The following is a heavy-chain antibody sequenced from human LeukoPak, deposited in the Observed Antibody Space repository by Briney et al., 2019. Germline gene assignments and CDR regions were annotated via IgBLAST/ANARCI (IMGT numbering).Heavy chain of an antibody. Sequence: GGSLRLSCTASGFTFGDYAMSWTRQAPGKGLEWVGFIRSKAYGETADYAASVKGRFTISRDDSKNTAYLQMNSLKTGDTAVYYCTRYSSSDNWFDPWGQGTLVTVSS. CDR2: IRSKAYGETA. D-gene: IGHD6-6*01. J-gene: IGHJ5*02. CDR1: GFTFGDYA. CDR3: TRYSSSDNWFDP. V-gene: IGHV3-49*03.